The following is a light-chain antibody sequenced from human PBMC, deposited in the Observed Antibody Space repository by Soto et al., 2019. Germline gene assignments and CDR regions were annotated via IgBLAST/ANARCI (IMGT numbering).Light chain of an antibody. CDR1: QNINTY. CDR3: QQSSSTPYT. CDR2: AAS. Sequence: DIQMTQSPSSLSTSVGDRVTITFRASQNINTYLNWYQQKPGKAPKLLIYAASTLQSGVTSRFSGNGSGKDFTLNISSLQAEDLAAYYCQQSSSTPYTFGQGTKMEIK. V-gene: IGKV1-39*01. J-gene: IGKJ2*01.